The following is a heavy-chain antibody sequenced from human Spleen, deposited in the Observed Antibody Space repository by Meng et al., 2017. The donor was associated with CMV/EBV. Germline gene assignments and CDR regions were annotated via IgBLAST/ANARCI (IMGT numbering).Heavy chain of an antibody. V-gene: IGHV3-21*01. Sequence: EVQLVESGGGLVKPGGAXXLSCAASGFTFSSYSMNWVRQAPGKGLEWVSSISSSSSYIYYADSVKGRFTISRDNAKNSLYLQMNSLRAEDTAVYYCARVRIAAADYYFDYWGQGTLVTVSS. CDR3: ARVRIAAADYYFDY. CDR2: ISSSSSYI. J-gene: IGHJ4*02. CDR1: GFTFSSYS. D-gene: IGHD6-13*01.